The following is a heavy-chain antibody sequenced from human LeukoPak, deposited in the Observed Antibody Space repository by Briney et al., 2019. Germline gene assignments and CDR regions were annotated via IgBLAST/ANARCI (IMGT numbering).Heavy chain of an antibody. D-gene: IGHD6-19*01. Sequence: SETLSLTCTVSGGSISSYYRSWIRQPAGKGLEWIGRIYTSGSTNYIPSLKSRVTMSVDTSKNQFSLKLSSVTAADTAVYYCARARTGYSSGWYQDAFDIWGQGTMVTVSS. CDR2: IYTSGST. CDR3: ARARTGYSSGWYQDAFDI. J-gene: IGHJ3*02. CDR1: GGSISSYY. V-gene: IGHV4-4*07.